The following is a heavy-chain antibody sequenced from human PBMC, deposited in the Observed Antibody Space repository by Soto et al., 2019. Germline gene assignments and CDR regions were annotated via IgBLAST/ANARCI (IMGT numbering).Heavy chain of an antibody. V-gene: IGHV3-30*18. CDR2: ISYDGSNK. CDR3: AKEPLRLGELSSPCENFQH. J-gene: IGHJ1*01. Sequence: QVQLVESGGGVVQPGRSLRLSCAASGFTFSSYGMHWVRQAPGKGLEWVAVISYDGSNKYYADSVKGRFTISRDNSKNSQYLQMNGLRAEYRAVYCWAKEPLRLGELSSPCENFQHWGQGTLVTVS. CDR1: GFTFSSYG. D-gene: IGHD3-16*02.